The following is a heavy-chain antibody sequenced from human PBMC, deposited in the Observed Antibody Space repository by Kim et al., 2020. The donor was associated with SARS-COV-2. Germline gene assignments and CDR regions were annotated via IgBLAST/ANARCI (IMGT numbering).Heavy chain of an antibody. CDR1: GYTFTSYG. Sequence: ASVKVSCKASGYTFTSYGISWVRQAPGQGLEWMGWISAYNGNTNYAQKLQGRVTMTTDTSTSTAYMELRSLRSDDTAVYYCARAIAAAGTRGVADWFDPWGQGTLVTVSS. CDR2: ISAYNGNT. J-gene: IGHJ5*02. D-gene: IGHD6-13*01. V-gene: IGHV1-18*01. CDR3: ARAIAAAGTRGVADWFDP.